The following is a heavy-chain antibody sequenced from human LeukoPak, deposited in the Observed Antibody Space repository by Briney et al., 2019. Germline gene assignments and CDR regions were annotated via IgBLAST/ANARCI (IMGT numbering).Heavy chain of an antibody. CDR2: ISYDGSNK. V-gene: IGHV3-30*18. Sequence: GGSLRLSCAASGFTFSSYGMHWVRQAPGKGLEWVAVISYDGSNKDYADSVKGRFTISRDNSKNSLYLQMNSQRAEDTAVYYCAKAQEAAVGNGYYYYYGMDVWGKGTTVTVSS. J-gene: IGHJ6*04. CDR3: AKAQEAAVGNGYYYYYGMDV. CDR1: GFTFSSYG. D-gene: IGHD6-13*01.